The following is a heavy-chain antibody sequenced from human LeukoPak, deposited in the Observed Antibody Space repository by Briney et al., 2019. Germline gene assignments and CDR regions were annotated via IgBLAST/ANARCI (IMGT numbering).Heavy chain of an antibody. V-gene: IGHV3-23*01. CDR1: TFSFSEYP. J-gene: IGHJ6*02. Sequence: GGSLRLSCAASTFSFSEYPMGWVRQAPGKGLEWVSGISAGGDGTYYADPVKGRFTISRDNSKNTLFLQMNSLRAEDTAVYYCAKLQSDGLRTYYGMDVWGQGTTVTVSS. CDR2: ISAGGDGT. D-gene: IGHD4-17*01. CDR3: AKLQSDGLRTYYGMDV.